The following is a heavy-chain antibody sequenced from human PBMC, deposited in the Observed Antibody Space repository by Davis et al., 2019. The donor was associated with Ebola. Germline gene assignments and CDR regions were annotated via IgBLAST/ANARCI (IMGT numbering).Heavy chain of an antibody. CDR2: INPNSGVT. J-gene: IGHJ4*02. V-gene: IGHV1-2*04. D-gene: IGHD5-24*01. CDR1: GYTFTGYY. CDR3: VRGEKATIPNFDY. Sequence: AAPVKVSCKASGYTFTGYYVHWVRQAPGQGLEWMGWINPNSGVTNYAQNFQDWVTMTRDTSISTAYMELNRLRSDDTAVYFCVRGEKATIPNFDYWGQGTLVTVSS.